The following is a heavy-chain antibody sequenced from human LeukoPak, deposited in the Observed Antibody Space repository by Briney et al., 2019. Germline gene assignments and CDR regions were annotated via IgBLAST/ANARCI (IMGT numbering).Heavy chain of an antibody. D-gene: IGHD3-22*01. J-gene: IGHJ4*02. CDR3: ARDRPNYYGSDGHYYRRDGDY. Sequence: GGSLRLSCAASGSTFSIYAMSWVRQAPGKGLQWVSSITSRGESTWYVDSVKGRFTITRDNSENTLYLQMHSLRAEDTAVYYCARDRPNYYGSDGHYYRRDGDYWGRGTLVSVSS. CDR1: GSTFSIYA. CDR2: ITSRGEST. V-gene: IGHV3-23*01.